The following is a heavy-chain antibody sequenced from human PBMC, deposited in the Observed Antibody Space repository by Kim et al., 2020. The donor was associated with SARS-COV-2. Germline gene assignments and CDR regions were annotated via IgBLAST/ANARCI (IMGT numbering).Heavy chain of an antibody. D-gene: IGHD6-19*01. CDR3: AKDLAPGYSSGWIYYYYGMDV. Sequence: GGSLRLSCAASGFTFSSYGMHWVRQAPGKGLEWVAVISYDGSNKYYADSVKGRFTISRDNSKNTLYLQMNSLRAEDTAVYYCAKDLAPGYSSGWIYYYYGMDVWGQGTTVTVSS. CDR1: GFTFSSYG. CDR2: ISYDGSNK. V-gene: IGHV3-30*18. J-gene: IGHJ6*02.